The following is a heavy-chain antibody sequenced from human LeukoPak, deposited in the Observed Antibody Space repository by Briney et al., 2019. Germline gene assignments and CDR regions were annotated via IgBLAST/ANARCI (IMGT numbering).Heavy chain of an antibody. Sequence: SETLSLTCTASGGSISSYYWSWIRQPPGKGLEWIGYIYYSGSTNYNPSLKSRVTISVDTSKNQFSLKLSSVTAADTAVYYCARDLTMVRGAEGPIWGQGTRDTVSS. V-gene: IGHV4-59*01. CDR1: GGSISSYY. CDR3: ARDLTMVRGAEGPI. J-gene: IGHJ3*02. D-gene: IGHD3-10*01. CDR2: IYYSGST.